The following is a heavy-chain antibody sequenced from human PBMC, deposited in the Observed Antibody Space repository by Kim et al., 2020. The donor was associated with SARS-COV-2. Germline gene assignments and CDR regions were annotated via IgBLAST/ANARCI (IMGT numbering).Heavy chain of an antibody. V-gene: IGHV3-23*01. D-gene: IGHD6-13*01. CDR3: AKDGWSRGSWSVLYYYMDV. Sequence: RFTIARDNAKNTLYLQMNSLRAEDTAVYYCAKDGWSRGSWSVLYYYMDVWGKGTTVTVSS. J-gene: IGHJ6*03.